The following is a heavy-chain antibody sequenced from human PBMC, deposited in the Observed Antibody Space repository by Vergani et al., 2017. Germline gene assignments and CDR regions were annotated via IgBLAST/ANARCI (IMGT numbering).Heavy chain of an antibody. J-gene: IGHJ4*02. V-gene: IGHV3-30*02. CDR2: IQFDGSNQ. D-gene: IGHD3-16*01. CDR1: GFTLSNYD. CDR3: AKHFRGWGIDY. Sequence: QVQLVESGGGVVQRGGSLRLPCATSGFTLSNYDMQWIRQGQGKELEFVAFIQFDGSNQYYADSGKGRFTLSRDFSKNTLYLQMNSLRTDDTATYYCAKHFRGWGIDYWGQGTQVIVSS.